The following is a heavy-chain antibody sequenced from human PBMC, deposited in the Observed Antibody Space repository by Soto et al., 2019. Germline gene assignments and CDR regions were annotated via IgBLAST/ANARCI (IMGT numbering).Heavy chain of an antibody. Sequence: QVQLQESGPGLVKPSQTLSLTCTVSGGSINSGGYYCSWIRQHPGKGLEWIGYTYNGGSTYYNSSLKSRVTIPVDASKNQFSLKLSSVTAADTAVYCCARVGYSYGYFDYWGQGTLVTVSS. D-gene: IGHD5-18*01. CDR2: TYNGGST. CDR1: GGSINSGGYY. J-gene: IGHJ4*02. CDR3: ARVGYSYGYFDY. V-gene: IGHV4-31*03.